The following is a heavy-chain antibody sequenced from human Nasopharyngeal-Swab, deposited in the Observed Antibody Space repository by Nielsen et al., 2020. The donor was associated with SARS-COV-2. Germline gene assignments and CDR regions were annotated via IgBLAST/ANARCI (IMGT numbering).Heavy chain of an antibody. J-gene: IGHJ4*02. Sequence: GESLKISCAASGFIFSSYGMSWVRQAPGKGLEWVSAIYSGGSSTYYADSVKGRFTISRDNSKNTLYLQMNSLRAEDTAVYYCAKGLSGYCSGGSCYPDYWGQGTLVTVSS. CDR1: GFIFSSYG. CDR2: IYSGGSST. CDR3: AKGLSGYCSGGSCYPDY. D-gene: IGHD2-15*01. V-gene: IGHV3-23*03.